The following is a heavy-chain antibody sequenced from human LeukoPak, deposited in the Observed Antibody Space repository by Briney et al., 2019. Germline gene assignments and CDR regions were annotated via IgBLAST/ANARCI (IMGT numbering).Heavy chain of an antibody. CDR3: AKDASWRDSSRSLDC. CDR2: ITAGGGTT. J-gene: IGHJ4*02. Sequence: GGSLRLSCAASGFTFSNYAVNWVRQAPGKGLEWVSGITAGGGTTFYADPVKGRFTISRDNSKNTLYPQMNSLRAEDTAVYYCAKDASWRDSSRSLDCWGQGTLVTVSS. V-gene: IGHV3-23*01. CDR1: GFTFSNYA. D-gene: IGHD6-13*01.